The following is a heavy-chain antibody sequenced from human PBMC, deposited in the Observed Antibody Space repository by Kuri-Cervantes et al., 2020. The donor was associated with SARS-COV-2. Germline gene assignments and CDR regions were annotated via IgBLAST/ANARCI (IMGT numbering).Heavy chain of an antibody. Sequence: GESLKISCTASGFTFSDYWIHWVRQAPGKGLVWVSRISSDGSSTSYADSVKGRFTISRDNAKNTLYLQMNGLRADDTAVYYCARESSGPFDYWGQGTLVTVSS. CDR1: GFTFSDYW. CDR3: ARESSGPFDY. D-gene: IGHD6-19*01. J-gene: IGHJ4*02. CDR2: ISSDGSST. V-gene: IGHV3-74*01.